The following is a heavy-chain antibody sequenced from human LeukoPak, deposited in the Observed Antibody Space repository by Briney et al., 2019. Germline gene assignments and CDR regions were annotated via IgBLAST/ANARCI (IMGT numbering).Heavy chain of an antibody. CDR2: ISYDGSNK. J-gene: IGHJ4*02. CDR3: ARDHAGAFDY. V-gene: IGHV3-30*04. Sequence: GGSLRLSCAASGFTFSSYAMHWVRQAPGKGLEWVAVISYDGSNKYYADPVKGRFTISRDNSKNTLYLQMNSLRAEDTAVYYCARDHAGAFDYWGQGTLVTVSS. CDR1: GFTFSSYA. D-gene: IGHD1-1*01.